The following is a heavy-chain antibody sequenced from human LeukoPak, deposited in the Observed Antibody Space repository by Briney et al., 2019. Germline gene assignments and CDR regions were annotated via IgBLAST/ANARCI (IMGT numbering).Heavy chain of an antibody. CDR1: GFTFSTYG. CDR2: ISYDGSNK. CDR3: ATYRQVLLPFES. J-gene: IGHJ4*02. Sequence: GGSLRLSCAASGFTFSTYGMHWVRQTPGKGLEWVAVISYDGSNKYYADSVKGRFTISRDNSKSTLSLQMNSLRAEDTAIYYCATYRQVLLPFESWGQGTLVTVSS. V-gene: IGHV3-30*03. D-gene: IGHD2-8*02.